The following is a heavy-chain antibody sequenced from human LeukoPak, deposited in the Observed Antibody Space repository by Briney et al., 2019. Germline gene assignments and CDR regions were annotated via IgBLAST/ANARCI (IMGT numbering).Heavy chain of an antibody. J-gene: IGHJ4*02. CDR2: IWYDGSNK. V-gene: IGHV3-33*08. Sequence: PGGSLRLSCAASGFTFSSYGMHWVRQAPGKGLEWVAVIWYDGSNKYYADSVKGRFTISRDNSKNTLYLQMNSLRAEDTAVYYCARDGVSRQWLVTYYFDYWGQGTLVTVSS. CDR3: ARDGVSRQWLVTYYFDY. D-gene: IGHD6-19*01. CDR1: GFTFSSYG.